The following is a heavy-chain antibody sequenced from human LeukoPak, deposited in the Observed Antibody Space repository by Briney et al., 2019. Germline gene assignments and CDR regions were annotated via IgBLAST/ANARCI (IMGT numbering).Heavy chain of an antibody. CDR3: AKDNIRIVVAGTIDY. CDR2: ISWNSGSK. V-gene: IGHV3-9*01. CDR1: GFTFDEYA. D-gene: IGHD6-19*01. Sequence: GGSLRLSCAASGFTFDEYAMHWVRQAPGKGLEWVSGISWNSGSKGYAGSVKGRFTISRDNAKNSLYLQMNSLRFEDTALYYCAKDNIRIVVAGTIDYWGQGTLVTVSS. J-gene: IGHJ4*02.